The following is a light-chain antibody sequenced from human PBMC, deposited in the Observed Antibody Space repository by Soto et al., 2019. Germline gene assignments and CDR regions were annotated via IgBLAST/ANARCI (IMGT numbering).Light chain of an antibody. CDR1: QSITTY. CDR2: AAS. Sequence: DLQMTQSPSSLSASVGDRVIITCRASQSITTYLNWYQQKLGKAPKLLIYAASSLQSGVPSRFSGSGSGTDFTLTISSLQPEDFATYYCQQSYTTPWTFGQGTKVEI. J-gene: IGKJ1*01. CDR3: QQSYTTPWT. V-gene: IGKV1-39*01.